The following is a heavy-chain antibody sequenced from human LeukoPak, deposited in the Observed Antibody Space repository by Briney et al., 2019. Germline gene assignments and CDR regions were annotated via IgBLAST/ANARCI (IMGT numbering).Heavy chain of an antibody. V-gene: IGHV3-20*04. D-gene: IGHD6-19*01. Sequence: PGGSLRLSCAASGFTVSYSYMNWVRQAPGKGLEWVSGINWNGGSTGYADSVKGRFTISRDNAKNSLYLQMNSLRAEDTALYYCARVISGLYFGFDYWGQGTLVTVSS. CDR1: GFTVSYSY. CDR2: INWNGGST. CDR3: ARVISGLYFGFDY. J-gene: IGHJ4*02.